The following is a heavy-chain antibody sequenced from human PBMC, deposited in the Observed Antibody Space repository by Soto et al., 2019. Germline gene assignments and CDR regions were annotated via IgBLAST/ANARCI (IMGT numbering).Heavy chain of an antibody. V-gene: IGHV4-30-4*01. D-gene: IGHD6-13*01. CDR1: GGSISSGDYY. CDR2: IHYIGST. J-gene: IGHJ6*02. Sequence: SETLSLTYTVSGGSISSGDYYWSWIRQPPGKGLEWIGHIHYIGSTYHNPSLKSRVTISVDTSKNQFSLKLTSVTAADTAVYYCARAHRDLQQLVHYYYSMDVWGQGTTVTVSS. CDR3: ARAHRDLQQLVHYYYSMDV.